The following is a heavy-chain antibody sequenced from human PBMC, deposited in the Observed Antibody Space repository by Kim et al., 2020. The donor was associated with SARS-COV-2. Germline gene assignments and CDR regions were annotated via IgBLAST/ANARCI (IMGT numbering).Heavy chain of an antibody. CDR1: GFTFSSYA. Sequence: GGSLRLSCAASGFTFSSYAMHWVRQAPGKGLEWVAVISYDGSNKYYADSVKGRFTISRDNSKNTLYLQMNSLRAEDTAVYYCARDGPLPATALDYWGQGTLVTVSS. D-gene: IGHD2-2*01. CDR3: ARDGPLPATALDY. V-gene: IGHV3-30*04. CDR2: ISYDGSNK. J-gene: IGHJ4*02.